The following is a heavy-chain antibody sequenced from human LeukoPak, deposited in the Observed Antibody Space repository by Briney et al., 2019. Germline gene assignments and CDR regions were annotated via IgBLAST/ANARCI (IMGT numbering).Heavy chain of an antibody. J-gene: IGHJ4*02. CDR3: TSYYYGSGSYYNSPYYFDY. CDR2: IIPIFGTA. Sequence: SVKVSCKDSGGTFSNYAISWVRQAPGQGLEWMGGIIPIFGTANYAQKFQGRVTITADESTSTAYMELSSLRSEDTAVYYCTSYYYGSGSYYNSPYYFDYWGQGTLVTVSS. D-gene: IGHD3-10*01. CDR1: GGTFSNYA. V-gene: IGHV1-69*13.